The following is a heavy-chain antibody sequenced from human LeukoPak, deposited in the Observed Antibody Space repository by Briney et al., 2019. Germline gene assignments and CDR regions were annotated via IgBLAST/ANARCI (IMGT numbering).Heavy chain of an antibody. J-gene: IGHJ2*01. Sequence: SETLSLTCAVYGGSFSGYYWSWIRQPPGKGLEWIGEINHSGSTNYNPSLKSRVTISVDTSKNQFSLKLSSVTAADTAVYYCARGQYCSSTSCYNWHFDLWGRGTLVTVSS. CDR1: GGSFSGYY. CDR2: INHSGST. D-gene: IGHD2-2*01. CDR3: ARGQYCSSTSCYNWHFDL. V-gene: IGHV4-34*01.